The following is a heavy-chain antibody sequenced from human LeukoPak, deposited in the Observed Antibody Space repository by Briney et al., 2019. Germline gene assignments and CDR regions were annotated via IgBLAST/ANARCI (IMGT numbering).Heavy chain of an antibody. CDR2: IYHSGST. J-gene: IGHJ3*02. V-gene: IGHV4-38-2*02. Sequence: SETLSLTCTVSGYSISSGYYWGWIRQPPGKGLEWIGSIYHSGSTYYNPSLKSRVTISVDTSKNQFSLKLSSVTAADTAVYYCARAPKRDMVGYCSSTSCPQDAFDIWGQGTMVTVSS. CDR3: ARAPKRDMVGYCSSTSCPQDAFDI. CDR1: GYSISSGYY. D-gene: IGHD2-2*01.